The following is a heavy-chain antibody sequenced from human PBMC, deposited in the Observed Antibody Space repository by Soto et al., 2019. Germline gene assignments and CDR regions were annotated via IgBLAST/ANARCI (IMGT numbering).Heavy chain of an antibody. Sequence: SETLSLTCTVSGGSVSSSTYSWGWIRQSPGQGLEWIGTIHSSENTNYNPSLMSRVTISVDTSKNHFSLKLNSVTAADTAVYYRARPHGGSSGWDNWFDPWGQGTLVTVSS. CDR1: GGSVSSSTYS. CDR3: ARPHGGSSGWDNWFDP. V-gene: IGHV4-39*02. J-gene: IGHJ5*02. CDR2: IHSSENT. D-gene: IGHD6-25*01.